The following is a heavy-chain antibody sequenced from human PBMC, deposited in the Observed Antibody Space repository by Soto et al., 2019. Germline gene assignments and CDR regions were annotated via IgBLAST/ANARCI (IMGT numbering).Heavy chain of an antibody. D-gene: IGHD2-2*01. Sequence: QVQLVESGGGVVQPGRSLRLSCAASGFTFSSYGMHWVRQAPGKGLEWVAVIWYDGSNKYYADSVKGRFTISRDNSKNTLYLQMNSLRAEDTAVYYCARDGPRIVLVPAAMYYYGMDVWGQGTTVTVSS. J-gene: IGHJ6*02. CDR2: IWYDGSNK. CDR3: ARDGPRIVLVPAAMYYYGMDV. CDR1: GFTFSSYG. V-gene: IGHV3-33*01.